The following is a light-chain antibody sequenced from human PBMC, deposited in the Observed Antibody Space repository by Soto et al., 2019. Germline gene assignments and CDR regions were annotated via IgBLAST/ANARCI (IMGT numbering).Light chain of an antibody. Sequence: SVLTQAPGTLSLSPGERATHSCRASQSVSSSYLAWYQQKPGQAPRLLIYGASSRATGIPDRFSGSGSGTDFTLTISRLEPEDFAVYYCQQYGSSPKTFGQRTKVDIK. CDR3: QQYGSSPKT. V-gene: IGKV3-20*01. J-gene: IGKJ1*01. CDR1: QSVSSSY. CDR2: GAS.